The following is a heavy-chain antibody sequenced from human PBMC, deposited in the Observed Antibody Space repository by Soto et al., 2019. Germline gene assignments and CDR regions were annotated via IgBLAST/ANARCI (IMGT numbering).Heavy chain of an antibody. CDR3: ATSYGSGSYNKYAPFDY. J-gene: IGHJ4*02. V-gene: IGHV4-39*07. Sequence: SETLSLTFTVSGDSITTNNYYWGWIRQPPGKGLEWIGTIYYTERTHDNPSLNSRVTISVDTSKNQFSLKLSSVTAADTAVYYCATSYGSGSYNKYAPFDYWGQGTLVTVSS. CDR2: IYYTERT. CDR1: GDSITTNNYY. D-gene: IGHD3-10*01.